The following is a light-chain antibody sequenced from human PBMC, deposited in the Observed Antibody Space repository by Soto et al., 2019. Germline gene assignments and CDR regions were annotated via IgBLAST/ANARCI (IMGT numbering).Light chain of an antibody. J-gene: IGKJ3*01. CDR3: HQYGGTPPLHT. CDR2: GAS. CDR1: ESISSKY. V-gene: IGKV3-20*01. Sequence: EIVLTQSPGILYLSPRERATLSCRASESISSKYLAWHQQKPGQAPRLLIYGASNRATGIPDRFSGSGSGTDFSLTISSLEPEHFAVYYCHQYGGTPPLHTFGPGTKVDIK.